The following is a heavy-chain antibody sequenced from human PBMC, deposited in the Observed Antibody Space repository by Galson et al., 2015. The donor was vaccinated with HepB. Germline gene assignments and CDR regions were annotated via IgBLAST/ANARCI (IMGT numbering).Heavy chain of an antibody. CDR1: GSTFTSYG. CDR2: ISAYNGNT. V-gene: IGHV1-18*01. Sequence: QSGAEVKKPGASVKVSCKASGSTFTSYGISWVRQAPGQGLEWMGWISAYNGNTNYAQKLQGRVTMTTDTSTSTAYMELRSLRSDDTAVYYCARGVGYYDSSGPRGFDYWGQGTLVTVSS. CDR3: ARGVGYYDSSGPRGFDY. D-gene: IGHD3-22*01. J-gene: IGHJ4*02.